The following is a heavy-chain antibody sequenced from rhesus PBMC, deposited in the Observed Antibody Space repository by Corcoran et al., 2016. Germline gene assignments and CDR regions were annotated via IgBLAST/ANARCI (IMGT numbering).Heavy chain of an antibody. J-gene: IGHJ4*01. Sequence: EVQLVESGGGLVQPGGSLRLSCAASGFTFSSYDMSWVRPAPGKGLEWVSYSSYTGKTIYDADSVKVRLTISRDNAKNSLSLQMSSLRAEDTAVYYCTRDTAGTTTDYFDYWGQGVLVTVSS. CDR1: GFTFSSYD. D-gene: IGHD5-24*01. CDR2: SSYTGKTI. V-gene: IGHV3-136*01. CDR3: TRDTAGTTTDYFDY.